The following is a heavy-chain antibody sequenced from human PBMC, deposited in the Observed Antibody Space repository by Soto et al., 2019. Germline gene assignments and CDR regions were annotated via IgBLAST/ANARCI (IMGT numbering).Heavy chain of an antibody. CDR3: ATIEVAGTLNYYYYGMDV. V-gene: IGHV4-4*02. CDR2: IYHSGST. CDR1: GGSISSSNW. J-gene: IGHJ6*02. D-gene: IGHD6-19*01. Sequence: QVQLQESGPGLVKPSGTLSLTCAVSGGSISSSNWWSWVRQPPGKGLEWIGEIYHSGSTNYNPSLKSRVTISVDKSKNQFSLKLSSVTAADTAVYYCATIEVAGTLNYYYYGMDVWGQGTTVTVSS.